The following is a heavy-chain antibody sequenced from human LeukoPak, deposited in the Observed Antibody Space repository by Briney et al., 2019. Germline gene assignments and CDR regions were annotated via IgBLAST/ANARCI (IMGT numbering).Heavy chain of an antibody. CDR1: GFTFSSYA. J-gene: IGHJ4*02. V-gene: IGHV3-23*01. D-gene: IGHD3-10*01. Sequence: GGSLRLSCAASGFTFSSYAMSWVRHAPGKGLHSLSAISGSRGSTYYADSVKVRFTISRDNSKNTLYLQMHSLRAEDTAVYYCAKDGEPRKYFDYWGQGTLVTVSS. CDR3: AKDGEPRKYFDY. CDR2: ISGSRGST.